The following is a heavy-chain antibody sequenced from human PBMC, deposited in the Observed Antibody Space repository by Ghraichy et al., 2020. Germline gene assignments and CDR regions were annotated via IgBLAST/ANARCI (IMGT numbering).Heavy chain of an antibody. CDR2: ITGISITI. CDR3: ARLPLPRGAAVGAWYFDH. V-gene: IGHV3-48*01. CDR1: GFSFSDYS. Sequence: GGSLRLSCEGSGFSFSDYSMIWVRLTPRKALEWVSYITGISITIFYTDSVKGRFTISRDNAKNSLYLQMNSLRAEDTAVYYCARLPLPRGAAVGAWYFDHWGRGTLVTVSS. D-gene: IGHD6-13*01. J-gene: IGHJ2*01.